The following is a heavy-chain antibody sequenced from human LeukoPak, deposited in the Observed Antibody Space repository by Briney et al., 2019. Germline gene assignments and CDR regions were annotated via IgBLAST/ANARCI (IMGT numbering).Heavy chain of an antibody. V-gene: IGHV3-30*02. D-gene: IGHD6-13*01. CDR3: ARRPSLRLNLYSSSYDY. CDR2: IPYDGSNK. CDR1: GFTFSSFG. Sequence: GGSLRLSCAASGFTFSSFGIHWVRQAPGKGLEWVAFIPYDGSNKYYADSVKGRFTISRDNSKNTLYLQMNSLRAEDTAVYYCARRPSLRLNLYSSSYDYWGQGTLVTVSS. J-gene: IGHJ4*02.